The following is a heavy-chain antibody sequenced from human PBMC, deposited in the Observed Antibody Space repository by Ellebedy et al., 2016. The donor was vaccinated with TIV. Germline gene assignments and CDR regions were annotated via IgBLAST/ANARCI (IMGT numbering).Heavy chain of an antibody. CDR3: ARGDIVVVPAAGWYFDL. V-gene: IGHV1-2*02. CDR1: GYTFTGYY. J-gene: IGHJ2*01. D-gene: IGHD2-2*01. CDR2: INPNSGGT. Sequence: ASVKVSCKASGYTFTGYYMHWVRQAPGQGLEWMGWINPNSGGTNYAQEFQGRVTMTRDTSISTAYMELSRLRSDDTAVYYCARGDIVVVPAAGWYFDLWGRGTLVTVSS.